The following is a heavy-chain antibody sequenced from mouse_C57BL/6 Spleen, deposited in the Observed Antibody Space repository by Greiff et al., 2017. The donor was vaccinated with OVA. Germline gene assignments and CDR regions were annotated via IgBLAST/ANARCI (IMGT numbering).Heavy chain of an antibody. D-gene: IGHD2-5*01. CDR3: TREGYSNHYYFDY. J-gene: IGHJ2*01. CDR1: GYTFTDYE. Sequence: QVQLKQSGAELVRPGASVTLSCKASGYTFTDYEMHWVKQTPVHGLEWIGAIDPETGGTAYNQKFKGKAILTADKSSSTAYMELRSLTSEDSAVYYCTREGYSNHYYFDYWGQGTTLTVSS. V-gene: IGHV1-15*01. CDR2: IDPETGGT.